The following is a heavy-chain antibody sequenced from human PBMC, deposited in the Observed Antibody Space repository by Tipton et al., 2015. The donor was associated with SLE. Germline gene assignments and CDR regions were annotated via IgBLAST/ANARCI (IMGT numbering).Heavy chain of an antibody. D-gene: IGHD5-24*01. V-gene: IGHV3-53*01. Sequence: QLVQSGGGLVQPGGSRRLSCAASGFTVSSNYMTWVRQAPGKGLEWVSVMYGGGGTYYADAVKGRFTISRDTSKNTLYLQMDSLRPEDTAVYYCARCDGYNCLRGFDYWGQGTLVTVSS. CDR2: MYGGGGT. CDR1: GFTVSSNY. J-gene: IGHJ4*02. CDR3: ARCDGYNCLRGFDY.